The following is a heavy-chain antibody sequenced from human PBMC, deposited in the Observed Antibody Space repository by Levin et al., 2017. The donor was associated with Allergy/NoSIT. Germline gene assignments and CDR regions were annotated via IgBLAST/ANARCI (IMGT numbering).Heavy chain of an antibody. V-gene: IGHV5-51*01. CDR1: GYSFTSYW. D-gene: IGHD2-15*01. CDR3: ARHVVVAASEGYYYYMDV. CDR2: IYPGDSDT. J-gene: IGHJ6*03. Sequence: GESLKISCKGSGYSFTSYWIGWVRQMPGKGLEWMGIIYPGDSDTRYSPSFQGQVTISADKSISTAYLQWSSLKASDTAMYSCARHVVVAASEGYYYYMDVWGKGTTVTVSS.